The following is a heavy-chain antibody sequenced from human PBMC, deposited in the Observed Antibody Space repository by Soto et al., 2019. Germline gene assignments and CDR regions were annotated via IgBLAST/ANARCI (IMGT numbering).Heavy chain of an antibody. Sequence: PGGSLRLSCASSGGTCVGYGGSWVRQAPGKGLEWVSAISGSGGSTYYADSVKGRFTISRDNSKNTLYLQMNSLRAEDTAVYYCAKGHDSSGYYSAFDYWGQGTLVTVSS. CDR3: AKGHDSSGYYSAFDY. V-gene: IGHV3-23*01. CDR1: GGTCVGYG. CDR2: ISGSGGST. J-gene: IGHJ4*02. D-gene: IGHD3-22*01.